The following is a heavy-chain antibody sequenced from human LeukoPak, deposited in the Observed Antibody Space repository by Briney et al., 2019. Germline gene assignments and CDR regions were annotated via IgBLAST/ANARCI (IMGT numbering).Heavy chain of an antibody. D-gene: IGHD3-22*01. CDR3: ARGLGASYYDSSGYHLFDY. CDR1: GGSFSGYY. Sequence: PSETLSLTCAVYGGSFSGYYWSWIRQPPGKGLEWIGEINHSGSTNYNPSLKSRVTISVDTSKNQFSLKLSSVTAADTAVYYCARGLGASYYDSSGYHLFDYWGQGTLVTVSS. CDR2: INHSGST. V-gene: IGHV4-34*01. J-gene: IGHJ4*02.